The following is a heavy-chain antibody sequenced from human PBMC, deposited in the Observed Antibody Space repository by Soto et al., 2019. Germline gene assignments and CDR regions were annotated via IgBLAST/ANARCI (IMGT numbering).Heavy chain of an antibody. D-gene: IGHD3-16*01. CDR2: TYYRSKWYN. CDR3: TRSGVAAPGKNYYDV. Sequence: PSQTLSLTCAISGDSVSSNSSGWSWVRQSPSRGLEWLGKTYYRSKWYNEYAVAVESRITINPDTSKNQFSLHLNSVTPEDTAVYYCTRSGVAAPGKNYYDVWGQGTLVTVSS. V-gene: IGHV6-1*01. CDR1: GDSVSSNSSG. J-gene: IGHJ1*01.